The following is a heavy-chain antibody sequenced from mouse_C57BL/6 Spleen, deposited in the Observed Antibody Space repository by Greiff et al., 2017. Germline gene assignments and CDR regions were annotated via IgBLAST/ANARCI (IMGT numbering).Heavy chain of an antibody. J-gene: IGHJ4*01. CDR3: ARSNYKDAMDY. D-gene: IGHD2-12*01. CDR1: GYTFTSYW. CDR2: IYPGSGST. Sequence: QVHVKQPGAELVKPGASVKMSCKASGYTFTSYWITWVKQRPGQGLEWIGDIYPGSGSTNYNEKFKSKATLTVDTSSSTAYMQLSSLTSEDSAVYYCARSNYKDAMDYWGQGTSVTVSS. V-gene: IGHV1-55*01.